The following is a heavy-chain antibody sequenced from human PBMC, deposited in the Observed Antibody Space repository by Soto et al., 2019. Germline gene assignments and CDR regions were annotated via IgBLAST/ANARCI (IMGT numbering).Heavy chain of an antibody. Sequence: SETLCLTCTVSGGYSRSGDYYWSWNRQPPGKGLEWIGYIYYSGSTYYNPSLKSRVTISVDTSKNQFSLKLSSVTAADTAVYYCASLIAAASNIDYWGQGTLVTVSS. CDR3: ASLIAAASNIDY. CDR1: GGYSRSGDYY. D-gene: IGHD6-13*01. V-gene: IGHV4-30-4*01. CDR2: IYYSGST. J-gene: IGHJ4*02.